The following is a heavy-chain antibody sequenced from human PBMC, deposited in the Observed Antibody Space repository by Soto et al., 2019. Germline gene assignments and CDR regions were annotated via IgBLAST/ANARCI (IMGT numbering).Heavy chain of an antibody. CDR3: PRAITIMLVPPSS. CDR2: ISAHSGDT. V-gene: IGHV1-18*01. Sequence: QVNLVQSGAEVKKPGASVKVSCKASGYTFSNYALTWVRRAPGQGLEWMGWISAHSGDTNYAQKFQGRVTMTTDTAQSTASLELRSLPSDDPALYYGPRAITIMLVPPSSWGQGPLVTVSS. J-gene: IGHJ5*02. CDR1: GYTFSNYA. D-gene: IGHD3-9*01.